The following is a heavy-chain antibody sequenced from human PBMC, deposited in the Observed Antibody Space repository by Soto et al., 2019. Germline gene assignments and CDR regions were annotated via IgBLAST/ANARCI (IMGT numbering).Heavy chain of an antibody. CDR1: GDSVSSNSAA. CDR3: AGTTSHQWYYMDV. J-gene: IGHJ6*03. Sequence: QVQLQESGPGLVKPSQTLSLTCAISGDSVSSNSAAWNWIRLSPSRGLEWLARPYYRSRWYNDYAVSVSSRITVNPDTSKNQFSLQLTSVTPEDTAVYYCAGTTSHQWYYMDVWGKGTTVTVSS. D-gene: IGHD1-7*01. CDR2: PYYRSRWYN. V-gene: IGHV6-1*01.